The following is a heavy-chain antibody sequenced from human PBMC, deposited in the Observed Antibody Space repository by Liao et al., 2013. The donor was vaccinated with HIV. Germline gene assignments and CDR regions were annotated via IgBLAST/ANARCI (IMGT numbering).Heavy chain of an antibody. D-gene: IGHD5-18*01. V-gene: IGHV4-61*02. J-gene: IGHJ3*01. CDR3: ARDTARFHAFDL. Sequence: QMQLQESGPGLVKPSQTLSLTCTVSGASISSGNHYWSWIRQPAGKGLEWIGRVYTSGNTKYNPSLKGRVAISVDAVKNDFSLELTSVTAADSAFYYCARDTARFHAFDLWGQGTMVTVSA. CDR1: GASISSGNHY. CDR2: VYTSGNT.